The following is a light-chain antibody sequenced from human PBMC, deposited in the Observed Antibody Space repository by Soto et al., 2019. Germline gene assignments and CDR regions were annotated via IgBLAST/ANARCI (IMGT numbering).Light chain of an antibody. J-gene: IGKJ1*01. Sequence: EIVLTQSRGTLSLSPGERATLSCRASQSVRSNYLAWYRQTPGQARRLLIYGASNRATGIPDRFSGSGSGTDFTLIISRLEPEDFALYYCQQYGSSPCTFGQGTKVEIK. CDR1: QSVRSNY. CDR2: GAS. CDR3: QQYGSSPCT. V-gene: IGKV3-20*01.